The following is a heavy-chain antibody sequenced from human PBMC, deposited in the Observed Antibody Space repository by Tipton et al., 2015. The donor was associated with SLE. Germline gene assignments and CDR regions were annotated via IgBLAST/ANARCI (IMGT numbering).Heavy chain of an antibody. Sequence: TLSLTCAVYGGSFSGYYWSWIRQPPGKGLEWIGEINHSGSTNYNPSLKSRVTISVDTSKNQFSLKLSSVTAADTAVYYCARERAVAGHYFDYWGQGTLVTVSS. CDR1: GGSFSGYY. D-gene: IGHD6-19*01. CDR3: ARERAVAGHYFDY. J-gene: IGHJ4*02. V-gene: IGHV4-34*01. CDR2: INHSGST.